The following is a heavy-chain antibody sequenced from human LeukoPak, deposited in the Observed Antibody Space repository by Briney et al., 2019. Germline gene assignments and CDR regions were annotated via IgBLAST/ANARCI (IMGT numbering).Heavy chain of an antibody. Sequence: SETLSLTCTVSGVSISSYYWSWIRQPPGKGLEWIGYIYSSGSTNYNPSLKSRVTISVDTSKNQFSLKLSSVIAADTAVYYCATNPRWTVPAAMGGAFDIWGQGTMVTVSS. CDR3: ATNPRWTVPAAMGGAFDI. CDR1: GVSISSYY. D-gene: IGHD2-2*01. CDR2: IYSSGST. V-gene: IGHV4-59*01. J-gene: IGHJ3*02.